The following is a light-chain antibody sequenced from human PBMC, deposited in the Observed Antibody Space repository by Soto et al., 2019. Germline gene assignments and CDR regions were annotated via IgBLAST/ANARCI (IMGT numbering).Light chain of an antibody. V-gene: IGKV1-5*01. Sequence: MTHSPSTVSASVGDRVTITCRASQSINNWLAWYQQKPGKAPKLLIYDVSSLESGVPSRFSGSGSGTEFSLTISSLQPDDSATYYCQQCNTCWTFGQGTKVDTK. CDR1: QSINNW. J-gene: IGKJ1*01. CDR2: DVS. CDR3: QQCNTCWT.